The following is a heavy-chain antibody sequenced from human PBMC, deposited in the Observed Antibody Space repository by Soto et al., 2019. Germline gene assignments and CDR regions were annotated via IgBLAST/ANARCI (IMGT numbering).Heavy chain of an antibody. V-gene: IGHV1-69*19. Sequence: QVQLVQSGTEVRKPGSSVKVSCKASGGTFSDYAISWVRQAPGQGLEWMGGLIPMYDVTNYEPKFQDRVTFTADEFTTTALMKLRSLISEDTAVYYCARGFPDVAETGINYYYHNMDVWGQGTTVTVSS. CDR3: ARGFPDVAETGINYYYHNMDV. D-gene: IGHD6-13*01. CDR2: LIPMYDVT. J-gene: IGHJ6*02. CDR1: GGTFSDYA.